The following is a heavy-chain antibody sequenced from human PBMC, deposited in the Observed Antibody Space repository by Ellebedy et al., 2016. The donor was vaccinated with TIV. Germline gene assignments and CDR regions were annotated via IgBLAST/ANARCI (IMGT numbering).Heavy chain of an antibody. CDR2: ISSDGNDK. Sequence: GESLKISCAASGFTFSTYGMHWVRQAPGKGLEWVAIISSDGNDKYYADSVKGRFTISRDNSKDTVYLQMNSLRAEDTAVYYCASLYTTWSGRECWGQGTLVTVSS. D-gene: IGHD2-2*02. CDR3: ASLYTTWSGREC. V-gene: IGHV3-30-3*01. CDR1: GFTFSTYG. J-gene: IGHJ4*02.